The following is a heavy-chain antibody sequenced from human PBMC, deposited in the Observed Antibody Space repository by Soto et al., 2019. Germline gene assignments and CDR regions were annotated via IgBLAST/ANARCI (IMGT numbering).Heavy chain of an antibody. CDR3: APYCSGGSCYSGHDP. CDR1: GGTFSSYT. J-gene: IGHJ5*02. D-gene: IGHD2-15*01. CDR2: IIPILGIA. V-gene: IGHV1-69*02. Sequence: ASVKVSCKASGGTFSSYTISWVRQAPGQGREWMGRIIPILGIANYAQKFQGRVTITADKPTSTAYMELSSLRSEDTAVYYCAPYCSGGSCYSGHDPWGQGTLVTVSS.